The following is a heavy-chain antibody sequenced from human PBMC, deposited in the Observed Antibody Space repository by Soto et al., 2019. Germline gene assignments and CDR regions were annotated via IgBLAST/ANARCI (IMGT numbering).Heavy chain of an antibody. J-gene: IGHJ4*02. V-gene: IGHV1-69*01. D-gene: IGHD3-16*01. CDR2: SIPNSDTT. CDR1: GGSFRNFV. CDR3: ARDLGGEATIRF. Sequence: QVQLVQSGAEVKKPGSSVKISCKASGGSFRNFVMSWVRQAPGQGLEWMGGSIPNSDTTNYAQKFQGRVTMTAEESTSTAYKEVRGLTSDDTSLYYCARDLGGEATIRFWGQGTLVTVSS.